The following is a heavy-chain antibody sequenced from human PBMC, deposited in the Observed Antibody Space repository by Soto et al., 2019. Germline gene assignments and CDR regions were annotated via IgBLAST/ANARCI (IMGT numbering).Heavy chain of an antibody. D-gene: IGHD2-15*01. CDR2: INAGNGNT. Sequence: ASVKVSCKASGYTFTSCAMHLVRQAPGQRLEWMGWINAGNGNTKYSQKFQGRVTITRDTSASTAYMELSSLRSEDTAVYYCARGVAPYYFDYWGQGTLVTVSS. J-gene: IGHJ4*02. V-gene: IGHV1-3*01. CDR3: ARGVAPYYFDY. CDR1: GYTFTSCA.